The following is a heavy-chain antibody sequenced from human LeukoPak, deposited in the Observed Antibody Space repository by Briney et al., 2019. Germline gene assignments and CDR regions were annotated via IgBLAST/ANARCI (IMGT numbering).Heavy chain of an antibody. CDR1: RFTFDHYA. CDR2: ISWNSGSI. Sequence: GRSLRLSCAASRFTFDHYAMHWVRQAPGEGLEWVSGISWNSGSIVYADSVKGRFTISRDNAKNSLYLQMNSLRAEDTALYYCAKVAPDSSGDYFDYWGQGTLVTVSS. V-gene: IGHV3-9*01. J-gene: IGHJ4*02. D-gene: IGHD3-22*01. CDR3: AKVAPDSSGDYFDY.